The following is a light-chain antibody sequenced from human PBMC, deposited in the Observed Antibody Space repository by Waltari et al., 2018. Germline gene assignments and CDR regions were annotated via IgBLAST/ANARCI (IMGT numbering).Light chain of an antibody. CDR3: LLFYGRDWA. J-gene: IGLJ3*02. CDR1: TGAVTSSYH. CDR2: STS. V-gene: IGLV7-43*01. Sequence: QTVVTQEPSLTVSPGGTVTLTCASSTGAVTSSYHPNWFQQKPGQPPRALIYSTSNNHAGTPARCSGSLRGGKAARTRSGVQPEDEAEYYGLLFYGRDWAFGGGTKLTVL.